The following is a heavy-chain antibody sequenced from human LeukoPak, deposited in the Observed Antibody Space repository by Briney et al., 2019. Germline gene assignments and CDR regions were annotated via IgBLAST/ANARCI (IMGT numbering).Heavy chain of an antibody. CDR2: IDPSDSYT. J-gene: IGHJ4*02. V-gene: IGHV5-10-1*01. CDR1: GYTFTNSW. CDR3: ARWVAAAGKIDY. D-gene: IGHD6-13*01. Sequence: KPGESLRISGKGSGYTFTNSWSSWVRQMPGKGLYWMGRIDPSDSYTNYSPSFQGHVTISADKSISTAYLQWSSLKASDTAMYYCARWVAAAGKIDYWGQGTLVTVSS.